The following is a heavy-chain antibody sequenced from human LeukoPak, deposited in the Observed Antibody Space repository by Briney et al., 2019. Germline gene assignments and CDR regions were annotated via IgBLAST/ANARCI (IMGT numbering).Heavy chain of an antibody. Sequence: ASAKVSCKASGYTFTGYYMHWVRQAPGQGLEWMGWINPNSGGTNYAQKFQGRVTMTRDTSISTAYMELSRLRSDDTAVYYCARGVYYGSGSYSDYWGQGTLVTVSS. J-gene: IGHJ4*02. CDR1: GYTFTGYY. V-gene: IGHV1-2*02. D-gene: IGHD3-10*01. CDR3: ARGVYYGSGSYSDY. CDR2: INPNSGGT.